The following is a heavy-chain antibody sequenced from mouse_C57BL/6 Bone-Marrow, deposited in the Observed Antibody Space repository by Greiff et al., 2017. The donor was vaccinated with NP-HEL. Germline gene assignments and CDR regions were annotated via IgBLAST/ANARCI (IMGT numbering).Heavy chain of an antibody. CDR3: ARRYDYDGWYFDV. J-gene: IGHJ1*03. CDR2: INPGSGGT. CDR1: GYAFTNYL. V-gene: IGHV1-54*01. D-gene: IGHD2-4*01. Sequence: QVQLQQSGAELVRPGTSVKVSCKASGYAFTNYLIEWVKQRPGQGLEWIGVINPGSGGTNYNEKFKGKATLTADKSSSTAYMQLSSLTSEESAVYFCARRYDYDGWYFDVWGTGTTVTVSS.